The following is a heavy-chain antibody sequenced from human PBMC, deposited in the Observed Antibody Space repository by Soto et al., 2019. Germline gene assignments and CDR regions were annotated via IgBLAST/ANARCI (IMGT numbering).Heavy chain of an antibody. Sequence: PGVSLRLSWAASGFTFSDAWMSWVRQAPGKGLDWVGRIKSKSDGGTTEYAAPVRGRFTISRDESKNTLYLQMNSLKTEDTAVHYCTSDLCRIAGVVGATGYSNPLGEGTPVTVAS. J-gene: IGHJ5*02. V-gene: IGHV3-15*01. CDR1: GFTFSDAW. CDR3: TSDLCRIAGVVGATGYSNP. CDR2: IKSKSDGGTT. D-gene: IGHD2-15*01.